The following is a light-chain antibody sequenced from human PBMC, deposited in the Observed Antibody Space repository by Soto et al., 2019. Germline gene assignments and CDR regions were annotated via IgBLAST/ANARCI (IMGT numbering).Light chain of an antibody. CDR3: QQRSNWPPIT. CDR1: QSVSRY. J-gene: IGKJ5*01. V-gene: IGKV3-11*01. Sequence: EIALAQSPVPLSLSPWQRSTFSCSTSQSVSRYLAWYQQKPGQAPRLLIYDASNRATGIPARFSGSGSGTDFTLTISSLEPEDFAVYYCQQRSNWPPITFGQGTRLEI. CDR2: DAS.